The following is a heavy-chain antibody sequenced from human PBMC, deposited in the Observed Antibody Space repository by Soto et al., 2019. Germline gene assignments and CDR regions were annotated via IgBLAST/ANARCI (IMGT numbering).Heavy chain of an antibody. CDR3: ARGRASGSYYLLDY. CDR2: INPNSGNI. CDR1: GNTFTSYD. D-gene: IGHD3-10*01. J-gene: IGHJ4*02. V-gene: IGHV1-8*01. Sequence: QVQLVQSGAEVKKPGASVKVSCKASGNTFTSYDINWVRQATGHGLEWMGWINPNSGNIGYAQKFQGRVTMTRDIAIRTAYMEVSRLRSDDTAVYYCARGRASGSYYLLDYWGQGTLVTVSS.